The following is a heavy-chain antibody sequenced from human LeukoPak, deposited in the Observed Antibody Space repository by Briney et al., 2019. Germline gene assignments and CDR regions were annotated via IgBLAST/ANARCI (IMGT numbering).Heavy chain of an antibody. CDR3: ARSGWFGELSGFEYHFDY. D-gene: IGHD3-10*01. V-gene: IGHV3-66*01. CDR2: IYSGGST. J-gene: IGHJ4*02. CDR1: GFTVSSNY. Sequence: GGSLRLSCAASGFTVSSNYMSWVRQAPGKGLEWVSVIYSGGSTYYADSVKGRFTISRDNSKNTLYLQMNSLRAEDTAVYYCARSGWFGELSGFEYHFDYWGQGTLVTVSS.